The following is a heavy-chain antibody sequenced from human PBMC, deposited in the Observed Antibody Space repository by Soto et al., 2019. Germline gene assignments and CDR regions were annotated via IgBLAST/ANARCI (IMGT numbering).Heavy chain of an antibody. CDR3: ASKGGTAMPSVPYYYYGMDV. D-gene: IGHD5-18*01. CDR1: GYTLTELS. Sequence: GASVKVSCKVSGYTLTELSMHWVRLAPGKGLEWMGGFDPEDGETIYAQKFQGRVTMTEDTSTDTAYMELSSLRSEDTAVYYCASKGGTAMPSVPYYYYGMDVWGQGTTVTVSS. CDR2: FDPEDGET. V-gene: IGHV1-24*01. J-gene: IGHJ6*02.